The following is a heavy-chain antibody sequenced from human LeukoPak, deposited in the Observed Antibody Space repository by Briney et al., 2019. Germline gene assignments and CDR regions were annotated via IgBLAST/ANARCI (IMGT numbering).Heavy chain of an antibody. Sequence: GGSQRLSCAASGFTFSNYWMHWVRQAPGKGLVWVSRINSDGSSTTYADSVKGRFTISRDNAKNTLCLQMNSLRADDTAVYYCARDRATTMFDYWAQGTLVTVSS. CDR3: ARDRATTMFDY. V-gene: IGHV3-74*01. CDR2: INSDGSST. D-gene: IGHD5-24*01. CDR1: GFTFSNYW. J-gene: IGHJ4*02.